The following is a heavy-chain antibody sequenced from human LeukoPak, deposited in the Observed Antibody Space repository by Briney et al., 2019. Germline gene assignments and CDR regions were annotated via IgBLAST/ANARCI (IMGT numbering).Heavy chain of an antibody. J-gene: IGHJ4*02. CDR2: IYPDESNI. Sequence: GESLKISCKGSGYSFPPYWFAWVPQIPGKGLEGMGIIYPDESNIRYSQSFQGQVTISADKSISTAYLQWSSLKASDTAMYYCARPPSRGYSSSFEYWGQGTLVTVSS. V-gene: IGHV5-51*01. D-gene: IGHD2-2*03. CDR1: GYSFPPYW. CDR3: ARPPSRGYSSSFEY.